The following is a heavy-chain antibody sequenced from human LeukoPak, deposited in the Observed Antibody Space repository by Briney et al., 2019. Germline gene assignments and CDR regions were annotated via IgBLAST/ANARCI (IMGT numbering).Heavy chain of an antibody. CDR3: ARQRRVSGYYYSDY. Sequence: GESLKISCKGSGYSFTNYWIGWVRQMPGKGLEWMGIIYPGDSDIRYSPSFQGQVTISADKSISTAYLQWSSLKASDTAMYYCARQRRVSGYYYSDYWGQGTLVTVSS. V-gene: IGHV5-51*01. J-gene: IGHJ4*02. CDR2: IYPGDSDI. CDR1: GYSFTNYW. D-gene: IGHD3-22*01.